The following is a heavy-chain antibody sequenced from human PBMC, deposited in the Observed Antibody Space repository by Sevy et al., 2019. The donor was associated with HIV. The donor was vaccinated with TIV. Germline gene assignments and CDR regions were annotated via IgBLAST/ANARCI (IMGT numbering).Heavy chain of an antibody. V-gene: IGHV1-69*13. Sequence: ASVKVSCKASGGIFRSNAISWVRQAPGQGLEWMGGIIAGFGTTNYAQKFQGRVTVSADESSSTAYMELSSLRSEDTAVYYCARDKYYYVSGSFDYWGQGTQVTVSS. CDR2: IIAGFGTT. CDR1: GGIFRSNA. D-gene: IGHD3-10*01. J-gene: IGHJ4*01. CDR3: ARDKYYYVSGSFDY.